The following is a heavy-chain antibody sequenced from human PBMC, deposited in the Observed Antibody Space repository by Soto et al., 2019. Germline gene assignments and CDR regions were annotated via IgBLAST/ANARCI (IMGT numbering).Heavy chain of an antibody. D-gene: IGHD3-3*01. Sequence: PSETLSLTCTVSGGSISSGGYYWSWIRQHPGKGLEWIGYIYYSGSTYYNPSLKSRVTISVDTSKNQFSLKLSSVTAADTAVYYCARGVTIFGVVIEVLAWMVANWFDPWGQGTLVTVSS. CDR3: ARGVTIFGVVIEVLAWMVANWFDP. CDR1: GGSISSGGYY. CDR2: IYYSGST. J-gene: IGHJ5*02. V-gene: IGHV4-31*03.